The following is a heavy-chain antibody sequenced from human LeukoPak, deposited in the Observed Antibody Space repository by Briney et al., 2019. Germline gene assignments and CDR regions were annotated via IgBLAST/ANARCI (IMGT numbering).Heavy chain of an antibody. V-gene: IGHV3-7*01. CDR1: GFTFSSSW. CDR3: AREGTFHIDN. Sequence: GGSLRLSCAASGFTFSSSWMHWVRQAPGKGLEWVANIKEDGRVRQYVDSVKGRFTISRDNGEKSLYLQMNSLRAEDTAVYYCAREGTFHIDNWGQGTLVTVYS. CDR2: IKEDGRVR. J-gene: IGHJ4*02.